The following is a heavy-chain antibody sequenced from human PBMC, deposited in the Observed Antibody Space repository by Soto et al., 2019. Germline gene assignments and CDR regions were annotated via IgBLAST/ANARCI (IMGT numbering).Heavy chain of an antibody. J-gene: IGHJ4*02. CDR2: ISYSGFST. D-gene: IGHD3-22*01. V-gene: IGHV3-23*01. CDR3: AKDGPDSSGRWGFDY. CDR1: GFTFSSYA. Sequence: PGGSLRLSCAASGFTFSSYAMSWVRQSPGKGLEWVSGISYSGFSTFYADSVKGRFSISRDKSKNTLYLQMDSLRAEDTAVYYCAKDGPDSSGRWGFDYWGQGTRVTV.